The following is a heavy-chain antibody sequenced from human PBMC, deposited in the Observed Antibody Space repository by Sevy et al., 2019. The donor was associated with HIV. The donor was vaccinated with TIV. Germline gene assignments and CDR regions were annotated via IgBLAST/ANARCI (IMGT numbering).Heavy chain of an antibody. CDR2: ISSSGSTI. V-gene: IGHV3-48*03. D-gene: IGHD3-22*01. Sequence: GESLRLSCAASGFTFSSYEMNWVRQAPGKGLEWVSYISSSGSTIYYADSVKGRFTISRDNAKNSLYLQMNSLRAEDTAVYYCAREGEDSDYYDSSGSYAFDIWGQGTMVTVSS. CDR1: GFTFSSYE. J-gene: IGHJ3*02. CDR3: AREGEDSDYYDSSGSYAFDI.